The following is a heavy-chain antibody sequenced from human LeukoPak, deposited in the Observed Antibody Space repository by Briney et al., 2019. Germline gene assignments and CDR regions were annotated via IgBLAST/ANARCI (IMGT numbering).Heavy chain of an antibody. CDR3: ARDRYYYGSGSYVFDY. D-gene: IGHD3-10*01. CDR2: IYTSGST. J-gene: IGHJ4*02. CDR1: GGSISSYY. Sequence: SETLSLTCTVSGGSISSYYWSWIRQPAGKGLEWIGRIYTSGSTNYNPSLKSRVTMSVGTSKNQFSLKLSSVTAADTAVYYCARDRYYYGSGSYVFDYWGQGTLVTVSS. V-gene: IGHV4-4*07.